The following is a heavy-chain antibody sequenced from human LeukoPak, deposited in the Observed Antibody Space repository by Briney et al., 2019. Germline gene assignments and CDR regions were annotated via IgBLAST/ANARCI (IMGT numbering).Heavy chain of an antibody. Sequence: GGSLRLSCAASGFTFSSYAMSWVRHAPGGGGEWVSALSGSGASTYYADSVKGRYTTYRDNSKNTLYLQTNSLRAEDTAVYYWAKDSAVAGPYYFDYWGQGTLVTVSS. CDR3: AKDSAVAGPYYFDY. D-gene: IGHD6-19*01. CDR1: GFTFSSYA. J-gene: IGHJ4*02. CDR2: LSGSGAST. V-gene: IGHV3-23*01.